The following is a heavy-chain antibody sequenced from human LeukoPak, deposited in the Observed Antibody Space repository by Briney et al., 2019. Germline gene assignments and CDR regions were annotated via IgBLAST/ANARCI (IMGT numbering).Heavy chain of an antibody. Sequence: GASVKVSCKASGGTFSSYAISWVRQAPGQGLEWMGGIIPIFGTANYAHKFQGRVTITADESTSTPYMQLSSLRSEDTAVYYCARVREESMVRGVTSFGYSYGYYYYGMDVWGQGTTVTVSS. CDR1: GGTFSSYA. V-gene: IGHV1-69*01. D-gene: IGHD3-10*01. CDR2: IIPIFGTA. CDR3: ARVREESMVRGVTSFGYSYGYYYYGMDV. J-gene: IGHJ6*02.